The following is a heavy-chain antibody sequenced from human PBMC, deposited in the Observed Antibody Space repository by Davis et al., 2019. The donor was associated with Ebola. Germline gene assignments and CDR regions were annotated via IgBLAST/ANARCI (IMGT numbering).Heavy chain of an antibody. CDR1: GYSFSTYG. CDR3: ARTEETVTTYFDF. D-gene: IGHD1-1*01. J-gene: IGHJ4*02. Sequence: ASVKVSCKASGYSFSTYGITWLRQAPGRGLEWVGWIRNYNGHTKYAQNLQGRVIMTTDTSTSTVYMELRSLTSDDTAVYYCARTEETVTTYFDFWGQGTLVTVSS. CDR2: IRNYNGHT. V-gene: IGHV1-18*01.